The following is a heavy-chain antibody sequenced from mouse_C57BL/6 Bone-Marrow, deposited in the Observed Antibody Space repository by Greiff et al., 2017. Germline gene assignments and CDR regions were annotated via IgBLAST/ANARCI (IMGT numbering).Heavy chain of an antibody. CDR3: ATDDYDKMAWFAY. D-gene: IGHD2-4*01. CDR2: IDPENGDT. J-gene: IGHJ3*01. Sequence: VQLQQSGAELVRPGASVKLSCTASGFNIKDDYMHWVKQRPEQGLEWIGWIDPENGDTEYASKFQGKATITADTSSTTAYLQLSSLTSEDTAVYYCATDDYDKMAWFAYWGQGTLVTVSA. CDR1: GFNIKDDY. V-gene: IGHV14-4*01.